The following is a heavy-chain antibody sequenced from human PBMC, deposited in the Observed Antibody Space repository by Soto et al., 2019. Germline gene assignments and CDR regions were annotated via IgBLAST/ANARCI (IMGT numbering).Heavy chain of an antibody. D-gene: IGHD3-9*01. Sequence: QVQLVQSGAEVKKPPSSVQFSCKASGGTFSSYAISWVRQAPGQVLEWMGGIIPIFGTANYAQKFQGRVTITADESTSTGYMELSSLRSENTDVYYCARGSSDADYDILTGYRYYYYYGMDVWGQGTTVTVSS. CDR3: ARGSSDADYDILTGYRYYYYYGMDV. CDR2: IIPIFGTA. V-gene: IGHV1-69*01. J-gene: IGHJ6*02. CDR1: GGTFSSYA.